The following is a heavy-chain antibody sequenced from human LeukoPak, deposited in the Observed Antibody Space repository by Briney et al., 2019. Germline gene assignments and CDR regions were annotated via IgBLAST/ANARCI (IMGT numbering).Heavy chain of an antibody. D-gene: IGHD3-10*01. CDR2: IYHSGST. Sequence: SETLSLTCTVSGDSISSGHFYWSWIRQPPGKGLEWIGEIYHSGSTNYNPSLKSRVTISVDKSKNQFSLKLSSVTAADTAVYYCARSGGYFNFDYWGQGTLVTVSS. V-gene: IGHV4-4*02. CDR1: GDSISSGHF. CDR3: ARSGGYFNFDY. J-gene: IGHJ4*02.